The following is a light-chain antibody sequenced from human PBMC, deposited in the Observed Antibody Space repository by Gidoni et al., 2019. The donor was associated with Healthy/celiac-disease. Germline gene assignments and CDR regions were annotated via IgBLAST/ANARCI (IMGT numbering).Light chain of an antibody. V-gene: IGKV3-20*01. Sequence: QSPGTLSLSPGERATRSCRPSQNVSSSYLAWYQQKPGPAPRLLIYGASSRATGIPDRFSGSGSGTDFTLTISRLEPEEFAVYYCQQYGSSPRTFGQGTKVEIK. CDR3: QQYGSSPRT. CDR2: GAS. J-gene: IGKJ1*01. CDR1: QNVSSSY.